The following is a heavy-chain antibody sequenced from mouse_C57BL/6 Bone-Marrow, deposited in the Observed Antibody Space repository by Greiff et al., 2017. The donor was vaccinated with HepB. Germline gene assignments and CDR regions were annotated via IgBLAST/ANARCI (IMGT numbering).Heavy chain of an antibody. Sequence: DVKLQESGPGLVKPSQSLSLTCSVTGYSITSGYYWNWIRQFPGNKLEWMGYISYDGSNNYNPSLKNRISITRDTSKNQFFLKLNSVTTEDTATYYCAREYDGYYWYFDVWGTGTTVTVSS. CDR1: GYSITSGYY. CDR3: AREYDGYYWYFDV. J-gene: IGHJ1*03. V-gene: IGHV3-6*01. CDR2: ISYDGSN. D-gene: IGHD2-3*01.